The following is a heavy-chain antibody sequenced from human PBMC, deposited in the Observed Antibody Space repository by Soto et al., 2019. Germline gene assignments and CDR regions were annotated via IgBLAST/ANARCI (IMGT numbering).Heavy chain of an antibody. CDR1: GFTFSSYA. J-gene: IGHJ4*02. CDR2: IGASGGST. CDR3: AKHFDSGCPDY. D-gene: IGHD6-19*01. V-gene: IGHV3-23*01. Sequence: GGSLRLSCAASGFTFSSYALSWVRQAPGKGLEWVSIIGASGGSTFYADSVKGRCTISRDNSKNTLYLQMNNLRAEDTAVYYCAKHFDSGCPDYWGQGTLVTVSS.